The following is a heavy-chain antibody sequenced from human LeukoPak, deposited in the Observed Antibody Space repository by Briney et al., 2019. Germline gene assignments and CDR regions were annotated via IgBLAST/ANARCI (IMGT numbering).Heavy chain of an antibody. V-gene: IGHV3-69-1*01. CDR2: ILSTGTT. J-gene: IGHJ4*02. CDR1: GFPFSASA. D-gene: IGHD6-25*01. Sequence: PGGSLRLSCAASGFPFSASAMTWVRQAPGKGLEWVSHILSTGTTYYADSVRGRFTISRDNAKNSLYLQMNSLRAEDTAVYYCAGGGPAKGFDYWGQGTLVTVSS. CDR3: AGGGPAKGFDY.